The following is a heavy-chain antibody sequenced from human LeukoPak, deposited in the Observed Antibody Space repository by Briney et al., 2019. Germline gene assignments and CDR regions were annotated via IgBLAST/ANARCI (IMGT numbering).Heavy chain of an antibody. V-gene: IGHV3-9*01. CDR2: ISWNSGSI. D-gene: IGHD6-13*01. CDR1: GFIFDDYA. J-gene: IGHJ3*02. CDR3: ARSGSKNSSSWYDAFDI. Sequence: GRSLRLSCAASGFIFDDYAMHWVRQAPGKGLEWVSGISWNSGSIIYADSVKGRFTISRDNAKNSLYLQMNSLRAEDTALYYCARSGSKNSSSWYDAFDIWGQGTMVTVSS.